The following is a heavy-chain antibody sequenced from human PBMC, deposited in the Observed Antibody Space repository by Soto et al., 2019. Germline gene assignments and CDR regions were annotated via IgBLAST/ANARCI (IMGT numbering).Heavy chain of an antibody. CDR1: GGSISSGGYY. V-gene: IGHV4-31*03. Sequence: LSLTCTVSGGSISSGGYYWSWIRQHPGKGLEWIGYIYYSGSTYYNPSLKSRVTISVDTSKNQFSLKLSSVTAPDTAVYYGERAAVHSYVDYCGPGTLVTVST. CDR3: ERAAVHSYVDY. J-gene: IGHJ4*02. D-gene: IGHD6-25*01. CDR2: IYYSGST.